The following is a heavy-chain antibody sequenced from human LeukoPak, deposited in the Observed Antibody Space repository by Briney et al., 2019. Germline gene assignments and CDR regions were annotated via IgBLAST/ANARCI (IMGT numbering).Heavy chain of an antibody. CDR1: GFTFSSYW. D-gene: IGHD2-2*02. CDR3: ARDTAVCSSTSCYTWYYYYGMDV. Sequence: GGSLRLSCAASGFTFSSYWMSWVRQAPGKGLEWVANIKQDGSEKYYVDSVKGRFTISRDNAKNSLYLQMNSLRAEDTAVYHCARDTAVCSSTSCYTWYYYYGMDVWGQGTTVTVSS. J-gene: IGHJ6*02. CDR2: IKQDGSEK. V-gene: IGHV3-7*01.